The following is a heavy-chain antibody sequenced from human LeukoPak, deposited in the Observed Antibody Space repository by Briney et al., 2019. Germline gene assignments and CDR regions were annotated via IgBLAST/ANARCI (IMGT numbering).Heavy chain of an antibody. J-gene: IGHJ3*02. CDR1: GGSISSGGYS. Sequence: SETLSLTCAVSGGSISSGGYSWSWIRQPPGKGLEWIGYIYHSGSTYYNPSLKSRVTISVDRSKNQFSLKLSSVTAADTAVYYCARLGVYYDSSGYHRGAFDIWGQGTMVIVSS. V-gene: IGHV4-30-2*01. CDR3: ARLGVYYDSSGYHRGAFDI. D-gene: IGHD3-22*01. CDR2: IYHSGST.